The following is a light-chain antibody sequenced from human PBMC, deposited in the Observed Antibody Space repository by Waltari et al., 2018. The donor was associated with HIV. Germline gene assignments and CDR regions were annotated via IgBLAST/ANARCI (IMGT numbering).Light chain of an antibody. V-gene: IGLV2-14*03. CDR1: SSDVGGYNY. CDR2: DDS. CDR3: SSYTSSSTPLYV. Sequence: HSALTQPASVSASPAQSTTISCPPTSSDVGGYNYFPWYHQHPGKAPKPMIYDDSNRPAGVSNRFSGSKSGNTASLTISGLQAEDEADYYCSSYTSSSTPLYVFGTGTKVTVL. J-gene: IGLJ1*01.